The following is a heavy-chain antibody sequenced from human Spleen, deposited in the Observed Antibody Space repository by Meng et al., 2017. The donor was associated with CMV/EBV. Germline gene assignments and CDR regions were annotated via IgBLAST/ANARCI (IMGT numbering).Heavy chain of an antibody. V-gene: IGHV3-33*01. CDR3: ARDGDSRNWPLYYYGMDV. D-gene: IGHD6-13*01. CDR2: IWYDGNKK. CDR1: GFTFSSYG. J-gene: IGHJ6*02. Sequence: GGSLRLSCAASGFTFSSYGMHWVRQAPGKGLEWVAVIWYDGNKKYYGDSVKGRFTISRDNSKNTLYLQMISLRAGDTAVYYCARDGDSRNWPLYYYGMDVWGQGTTVTVSS.